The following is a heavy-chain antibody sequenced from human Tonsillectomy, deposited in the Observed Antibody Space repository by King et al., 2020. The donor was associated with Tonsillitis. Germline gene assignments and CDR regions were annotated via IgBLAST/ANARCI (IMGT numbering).Heavy chain of an antibody. D-gene: IGHD3-22*01. CDR2: ISSSSSTI. CDR1: GFTFSSYS. Sequence: VQLVESGGGLVQPGGSLRLSCAASGFTFSSYSMNWVRQAPGKGLEWVSYISSSSSTIYYADSVKGRFTISRDNAKNSLYLQMNSLRDEDTAVYYCARILDYDSSGYYYEFDYWGQGTLVTVSS. CDR3: ARILDYDSSGYYYEFDY. V-gene: IGHV3-48*02. J-gene: IGHJ4*02.